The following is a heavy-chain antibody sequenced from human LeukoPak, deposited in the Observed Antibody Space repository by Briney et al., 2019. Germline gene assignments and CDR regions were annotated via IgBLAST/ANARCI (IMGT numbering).Heavy chain of an antibody. J-gene: IGHJ3*02. D-gene: IGHD5-24*01. Sequence: PGGSLRLSCAASGFTFSSYAMSWVRQAPEKGLEWVSAISGSGGSTYYADSVKGRFTISRDNSKNTPYLQMNSLRAEDTAVYYCAKDLYPGDGYNHRAFDIWGQGTMVTVSS. CDR3: AKDLYPGDGYNHRAFDI. V-gene: IGHV3-23*01. CDR2: ISGSGGST. CDR1: GFTFSSYA.